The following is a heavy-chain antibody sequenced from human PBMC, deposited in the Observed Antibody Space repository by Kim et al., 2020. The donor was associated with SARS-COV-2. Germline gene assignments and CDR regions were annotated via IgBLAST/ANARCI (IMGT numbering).Heavy chain of an antibody. CDR2: IPTDTSDT. CDR1: GFTFSSYA. J-gene: IGHJ4*02. Sequence: GGSLRLSCAASGFTFSSYAMSWVRQAPGKGLDWVSSIPTDTSDTYYADSVQGRFTISRDNSKNTLYLQMNSLRAEDTAVYYCAKGGLSVSGLDYWGPGTLVTVSS. V-gene: IGHV3-23*01. CDR3: AKGGLSVSGLDY. D-gene: IGHD1-26*01.